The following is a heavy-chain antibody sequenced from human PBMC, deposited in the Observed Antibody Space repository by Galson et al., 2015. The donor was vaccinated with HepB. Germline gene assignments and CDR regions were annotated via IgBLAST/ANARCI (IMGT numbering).Heavy chain of an antibody. V-gene: IGHV1-3*01. CDR1: GYTFTTYA. J-gene: IGHJ3*02. D-gene: IGHD6-13*01. CDR2: INAGHGNT. Sequence: SVKVSCKASGYTFTTYAINWMRQAPGQRLEWMGWINAGHGNTEYSQKFQGRVTITRDTSASTAYMELSSLRSEDTAVYYCARPRIAAAVDAFDIWGKGQWSPSLQ. CDR3: ARPRIAAAVDAFDI.